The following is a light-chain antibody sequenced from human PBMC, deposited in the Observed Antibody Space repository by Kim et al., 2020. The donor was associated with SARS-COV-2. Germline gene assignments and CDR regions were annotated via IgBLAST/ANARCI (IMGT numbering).Light chain of an antibody. V-gene: IGLV3-19*01. CDR2: GKN. CDR3: NSRDSSTNHLV. CDR1: SLRNYY. Sequence: SSELTQDPAVSVALGQTVRITCQGDSLRNYYASWYQQKPGQAPVVVIYGKNNRLSGIPDRFSGSTSGNTASLTITGAQAEDEAVYYFNSRDSSTNHLVFGGGTKLTVL. J-gene: IGLJ2*01.